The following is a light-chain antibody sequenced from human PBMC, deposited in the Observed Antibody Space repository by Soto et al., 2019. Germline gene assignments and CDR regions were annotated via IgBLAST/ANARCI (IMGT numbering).Light chain of an antibody. CDR1: QTVSTNY. V-gene: IGKV3D-20*02. Sequence: EIVLTQSPGTLSLSPGERATLSCRASQTVSTNYLAWYQQKPGQAPRPLIYGASNRATGIPPRFSGSGSGTDFTLTISSLEPEDSAVYYCQQRHMWPITFGQGTRLEIK. J-gene: IGKJ5*01. CDR3: QQRHMWPIT. CDR2: GAS.